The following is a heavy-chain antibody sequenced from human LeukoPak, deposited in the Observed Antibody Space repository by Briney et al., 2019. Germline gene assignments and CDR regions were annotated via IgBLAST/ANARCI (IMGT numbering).Heavy chain of an antibody. CDR2: LHYSGTP. J-gene: IGHJ4*02. V-gene: IGHV4-39*01. D-gene: IGHD5-24*01. CDR3: SRGDDSYKQGNF. CDR1: DDSISTNSYY. Sequence: SETLSLTCTVSDDSISTNSYYWTSIRQPPGKGLEWVASLHYSGTPYDSPSLSSRISIFVDTSKRQFSLQVRSVTASDTAMYYCSRGDDSYKQGNFWGQGTLVTVSS.